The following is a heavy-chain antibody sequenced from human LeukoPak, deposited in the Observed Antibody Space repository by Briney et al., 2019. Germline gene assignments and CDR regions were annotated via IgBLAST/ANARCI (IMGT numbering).Heavy chain of an antibody. J-gene: IGHJ4*02. V-gene: IGHV4-34*01. CDR2: INHSGST. Sequence: PSETLSLPCALYGGSFCEYYWACIRQSPRRGLEWIVHINHSGSTKYNPSLKSPVTQSVDTSKNQFSLKVRSVTAADTALYYCAREREERGARYERPHFDYWGQGALVTVSS. CDR1: GGSFCEYY. D-gene: IGHD1-1*01. CDR3: AREREERGARYERPHFDY.